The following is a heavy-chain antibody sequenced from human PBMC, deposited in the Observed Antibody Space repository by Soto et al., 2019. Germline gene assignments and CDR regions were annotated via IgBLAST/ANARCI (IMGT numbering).Heavy chain of an antibody. CDR2: IYYSGST. D-gene: IGHD2-15*01. J-gene: IGHJ5*02. CDR3: ARQGGEEDIVFNWFDP. V-gene: IGHV4-59*08. CDR1: GGSISSYY. Sequence: PSETLSLTCTVSGGSISSYYWSWIRQPPGKGLEWIGYIYYSGSTNYNPSLKSRVTISVDTSKNQFSLKLSSVTAADTAVYYCARQGGEEDIVFNWFDPWGQGTLVTVSS.